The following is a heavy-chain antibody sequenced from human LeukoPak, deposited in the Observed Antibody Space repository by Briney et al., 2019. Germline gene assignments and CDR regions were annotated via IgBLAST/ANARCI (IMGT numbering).Heavy chain of an antibody. CDR1: GYTFTGYY. D-gene: IGHD3-22*01. V-gene: IGHV1-2*02. J-gene: IGHJ4*02. CDR3: ARVNVRYYYDSSGYLSL. Sequence: ASVKVSCKASGYTFTGYYMHWVRQAPGQGLEWMGWINPNSGGTNYAQKFQGRVTMTRDTSISTAYMELSRLRSDDTAVYYCARVNVRYYYDSSGYLSLWGQGTLVTVSS. CDR2: INPNSGGT.